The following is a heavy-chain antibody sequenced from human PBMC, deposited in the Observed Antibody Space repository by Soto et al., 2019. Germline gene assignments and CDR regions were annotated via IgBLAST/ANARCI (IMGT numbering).Heavy chain of an antibody. J-gene: IGHJ4*02. CDR3: AKIGRPGVVGAAHGGFY. Sequence: GGSLRLSCAASGFTFSSYAMSWVRQAPGKGLEWVSAISGSGGSTYYADSVKGRFTISRDNSKNTLYLQMNSLRAEDTAVYYCAKIGRPGVVGAAHGGFYWGQGTLVTVSS. CDR1: GFTFSSYA. V-gene: IGHV3-23*01. D-gene: IGHD1-26*01. CDR2: ISGSGGST.